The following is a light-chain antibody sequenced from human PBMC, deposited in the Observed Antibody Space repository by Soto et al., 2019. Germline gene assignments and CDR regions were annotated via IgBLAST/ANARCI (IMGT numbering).Light chain of an antibody. CDR2: GAS. CDR3: LQDINYPWT. J-gene: IGKJ1*01. Sequence: AIQMTQSPSALSASVGDRVTITCRASQGIRNDLGWYQQKPGKPPKVLIYGASNLQSGVPPRFSGSGSGTDFTLAIGSLQPEDSATYYCLQDINYPWTFGQGTKVDIK. CDR1: QGIRND. V-gene: IGKV1-6*01.